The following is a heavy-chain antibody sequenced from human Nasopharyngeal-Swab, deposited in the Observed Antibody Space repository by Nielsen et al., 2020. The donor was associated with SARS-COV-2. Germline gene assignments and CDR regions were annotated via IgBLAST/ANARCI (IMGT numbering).Heavy chain of an antibody. CDR1: GFTFDDYA. Sequence: SLRLSCAASGFTFDDYAMHWVRQAPGKGLEWVSGISWNSGSIGYADSVKGRFTISRDSAKNSLYLQMNSLRAEDTALYYCAKIQGYYYGMDVWGQGTTVTVSS. J-gene: IGHJ6*02. CDR2: ISWNSGSI. CDR3: AKIQGYYYGMDV. V-gene: IGHV3-9*01.